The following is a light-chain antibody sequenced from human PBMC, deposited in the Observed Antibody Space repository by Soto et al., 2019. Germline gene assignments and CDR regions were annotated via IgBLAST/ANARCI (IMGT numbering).Light chain of an antibody. J-gene: IGKJ4*01. CDR1: QSLLHSDGKTY. CDR2: EVS. V-gene: IGKV2D-29*01. CDR3: QQLRMYPST. Sequence: DIVMTQTPLSLSVTPGQPASISCKSSQSLLHSDGKTYLYWYLQKPGQPPQLLIYEVSNRFSGVPDRFSGSGSGIDFALTITSLQPEDFATYYCQQLRMYPSTFGGGTKVDIK.